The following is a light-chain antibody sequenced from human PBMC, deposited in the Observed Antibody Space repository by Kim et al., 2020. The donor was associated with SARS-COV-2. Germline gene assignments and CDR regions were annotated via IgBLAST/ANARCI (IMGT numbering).Light chain of an antibody. CDR2: QDS. CDR3: QAWDSSTYV. J-gene: IGLJ1*01. V-gene: IGLV3-1*01. Sequence: SGSVSPGQTASITCSGDKLGDKYACWYQQKPGQSPVLVIYQDSKRPSGIPERFSGSNSGNTATLTISGTQAMDEADYYCQAWDSSTYVFGTGTKVTVL. CDR1: KLGDKY.